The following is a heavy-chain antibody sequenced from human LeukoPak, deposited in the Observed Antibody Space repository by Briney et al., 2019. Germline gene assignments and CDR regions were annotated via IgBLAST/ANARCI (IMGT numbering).Heavy chain of an antibody. Sequence: GGSLRLSCAASGFTFSNAWMSWVRQAPGKGLEWVGRIKSKTDGGTTDYAAPVKGRFTISRDDSKNTLYLQMNSLKTEDTAVYYCTRSNYYDSSGYYYGGNYWGQGTLVTVSS. D-gene: IGHD3-22*01. V-gene: IGHV3-15*01. CDR2: IKSKTDGGTT. CDR1: GFTFSNAW. J-gene: IGHJ4*02. CDR3: TRSNYYDSSGYYYGGNY.